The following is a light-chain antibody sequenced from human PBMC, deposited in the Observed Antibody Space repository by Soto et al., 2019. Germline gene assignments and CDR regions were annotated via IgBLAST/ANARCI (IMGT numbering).Light chain of an antibody. CDR2: VNS. V-gene: IGLV1-40*01. J-gene: IGLJ3*02. CDR3: QSYDSSLSGWV. CDR1: SSNIGAGYG. Sequence: QSVLTQPPSVSGAPGQRVTISCTGSSSNIGAGYGVHWYQQLPGTAPKLLIYVNSNRPSGVPDRFSGSKSGTSASLAITGLRAEDEADYYCQSYDSSLSGWVFGAGTKLTVL.